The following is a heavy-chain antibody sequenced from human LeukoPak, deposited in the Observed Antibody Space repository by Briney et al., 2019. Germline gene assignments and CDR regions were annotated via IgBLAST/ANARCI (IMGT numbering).Heavy chain of an antibody. CDR1: GYSISSGYY. D-gene: IGHD6-13*01. V-gene: IGHV4-38-2*02. CDR3: AREEYSSSFLYNYYIDV. Sequence: SETLSLTCTVSGYSISSGYYWGWIRQPPGKGLEWIGSIYHSGSTYYNPSLKSRVTMSVDTSKNQISLKLSSVTAADTAVYYCAREEYSSSFLYNYYIDVWGKGTTVTISS. J-gene: IGHJ6*03. CDR2: IYHSGST.